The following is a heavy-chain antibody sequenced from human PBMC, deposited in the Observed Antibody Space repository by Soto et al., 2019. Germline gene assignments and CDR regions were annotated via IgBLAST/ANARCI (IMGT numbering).Heavy chain of an antibody. CDR3: ARPMQYYDESSGQPGWFDP. V-gene: IGHV1-69*12. D-gene: IGHD3-22*01. CDR2: VIPIFGTA. Sequence: QVQLVQSGAEVKKPGSSVKVSCKASGGTFSSYAISWVRQAPGQGLEWMGGVIPIFGTANYAQKFQGRVTITADESTSKAYMEWSSLRTEGTGVEYSARPMQYYDESSGQPGWFDPWGQGTLVTVSS. CDR1: GGTFSSYA. J-gene: IGHJ5*02.